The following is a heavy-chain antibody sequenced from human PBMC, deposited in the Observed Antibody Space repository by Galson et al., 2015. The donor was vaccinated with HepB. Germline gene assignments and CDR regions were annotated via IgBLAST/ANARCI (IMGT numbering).Heavy chain of an antibody. J-gene: IGHJ4*02. D-gene: IGHD3-16*01. CDR2: INNSGEKI. Sequence: SLRLSCAASGFTFSDYAMTWVRQAPGKGLEWVSTINNSGEKIYYANSVKGRFTIARDGSKNTLYLQMNNLRAEDTAIYYCAKRGDASLSPRSYYFDHWGQGTLVFVSS. CDR1: GFTFSDYA. CDR3: AKRGDASLSPRSYYFDH. V-gene: IGHV3-23*01.